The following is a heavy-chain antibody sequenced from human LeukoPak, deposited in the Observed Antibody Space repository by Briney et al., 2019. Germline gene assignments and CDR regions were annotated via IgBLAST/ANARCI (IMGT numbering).Heavy chain of an antibody. Sequence: GASVKVSCKASGYTFTGYYMHWVRQAPGQGLEWMGWINPNSGGTKYAQKFQGRVTMTRDTSISTAYMELSRLRSDDTAVYYCARGASLYYYYYYMDVWGKGTTVTISS. J-gene: IGHJ6*03. CDR3: ARGASLYYYYYYMDV. CDR1: GYTFTGYY. V-gene: IGHV1-2*02. CDR2: INPNSGGT.